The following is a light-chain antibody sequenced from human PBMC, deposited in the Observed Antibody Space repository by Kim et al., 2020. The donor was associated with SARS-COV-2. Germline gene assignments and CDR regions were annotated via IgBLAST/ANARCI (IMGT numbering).Light chain of an antibody. V-gene: IGLV1-44*01. Sequence: GQRVTISCSGSNSNIGSSSVNWYQQLPGTAPKLLIYSDNQRPSGVPDRFSGSKSGTSVSLAISGLQSDDEADYYCAAWDDSLNGVLFGGGTKVTVL. CDR1: NSNIGSSS. CDR2: SDN. CDR3: AAWDDSLNGVL. J-gene: IGLJ3*02.